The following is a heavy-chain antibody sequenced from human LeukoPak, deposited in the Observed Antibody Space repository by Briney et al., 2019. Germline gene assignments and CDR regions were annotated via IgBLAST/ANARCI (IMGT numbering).Heavy chain of an antibody. V-gene: IGHV1-8*03. CDR3: ARRAVGNSYYYSMDV. CDR2: MNPNSGNT. Sequence: ASVKVSCKASGYTFISYDINWVRQVTGQGLEWMGWMNPNSGNTGYAQKFQGRVTITRNTSISTAFMELSSLRSEDTAVYYCARRAVGNSYYYSMDVWGKGATVTVSS. J-gene: IGHJ6*03. D-gene: IGHD6-19*01. CDR1: GYTFISYD.